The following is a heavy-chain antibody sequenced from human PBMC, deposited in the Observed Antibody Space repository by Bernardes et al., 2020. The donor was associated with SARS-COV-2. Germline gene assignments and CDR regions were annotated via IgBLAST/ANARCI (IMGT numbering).Heavy chain of an antibody. D-gene: IGHD3-3*01. J-gene: IGHJ6*02. V-gene: IGHV4-59*08. CDR1: GGSISSYY. CDR2: IYYSGSP. Sequence: SETLSLTCTVSGGSISSYYWSWIRQPPGKGLEWIGYIYYSGSPNYNPSLKSRVTISVDTSKNQFSLKLISVTAADTAVYYCARQDIGAIFGVVITPAGMDVWGQGTTVTVSS. CDR3: ARQDIGAIFGVVITPAGMDV.